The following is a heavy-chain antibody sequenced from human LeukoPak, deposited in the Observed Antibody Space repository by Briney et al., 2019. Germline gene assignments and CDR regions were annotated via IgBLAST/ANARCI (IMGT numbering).Heavy chain of an antibody. Sequence: PGGSLRLSCAASGFTFSSYAMHWVRQAPGKGLEWVAVISYDGSNKYYADSVRGRFTISRDNSKNTLYLQMNSLRVEDTALYYCARARGRYSGSNFDYWGQGTLVTVSS. J-gene: IGHJ4*02. CDR2: ISYDGSNK. D-gene: IGHD1-26*01. CDR3: ARARGRYSGSNFDY. CDR1: GFTFSSYA. V-gene: IGHV3-30-3*01.